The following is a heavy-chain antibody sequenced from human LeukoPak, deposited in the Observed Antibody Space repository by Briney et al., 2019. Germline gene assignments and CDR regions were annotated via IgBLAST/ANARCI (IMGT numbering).Heavy chain of an antibody. CDR3: AREGRDFWSGSRGWFDP. J-gene: IGHJ5*02. CDR1: GASISSDDYY. CDR2: THYSGSS. V-gene: IGHV4-30-4*01. Sequence: SETLSLTCTVSGASISSDDYYWSWIRQPPGKGLKWIAYTHYSGSSFYNPSLRSRITISVDTSKNQFSLRLSSVTAADTAVYYCAREGRDFWSGSRGWFDPWGQGTLVTVSS. D-gene: IGHD3-3*01.